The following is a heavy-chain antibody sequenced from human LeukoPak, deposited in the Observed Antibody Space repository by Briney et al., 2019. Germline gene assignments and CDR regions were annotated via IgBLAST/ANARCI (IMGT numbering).Heavy chain of an antibody. CDR1: GGSISSYY. V-gene: IGHV4-59*01. Sequence: PSETLSLTCTVSGGSISSYYWSWIRQSPGKGLEWIGYIYYGGSTNCNPSLKSRVTISVDTSKNQFSLKLSSVTAADTAVYHCARVEGDYVWGSKAPAYYFDYWGQGTLVTVSS. CDR3: ARVEGDYVWGSKAPAYYFDY. J-gene: IGHJ4*02. D-gene: IGHD3-16*01. CDR2: IYYGGST.